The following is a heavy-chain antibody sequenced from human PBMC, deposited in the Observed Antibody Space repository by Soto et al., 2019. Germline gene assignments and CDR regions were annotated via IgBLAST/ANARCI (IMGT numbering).Heavy chain of an antibody. Sequence: SETLSLTCAVYGGSFSGYYWSWIRQPPGKGLEWIGEINHSGGTNYNPSLKSRVTISVDTSKNQFSLKLSSVTAADTAVYYGAILRGGTSYGMDGWGQGTTVTVSS. V-gene: IGHV4-34*01. CDR2: INHSGGT. CDR1: GGSFSGYY. CDR3: AILRGGTSYGMDG. D-gene: IGHD3-16*01. J-gene: IGHJ6*02.